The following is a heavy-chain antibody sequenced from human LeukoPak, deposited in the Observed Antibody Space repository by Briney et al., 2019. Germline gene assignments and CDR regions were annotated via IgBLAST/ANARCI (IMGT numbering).Heavy chain of an antibody. CDR2: IYTSGGT. J-gene: IGHJ4*02. CDR1: GGSISSYY. V-gene: IGHV4-4*07. CDR3: ARFFYYDASLPPY. Sequence: PSETLSLTCTVSGGSISSYYWSWIRQPAGKGLEWIGRIYTSGGTNYNPSLKSRVTMSVDTSQNQLSLQVRSVTVVDTAVYYCARFFYYDASLPPYWGQGTLVTVSS. D-gene: IGHD3-16*01.